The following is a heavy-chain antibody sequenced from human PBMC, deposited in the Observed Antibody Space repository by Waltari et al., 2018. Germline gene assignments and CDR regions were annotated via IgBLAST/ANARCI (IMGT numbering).Heavy chain of an antibody. Sequence: SSDWGRWVRQSPGKGLEWIGQINRSGRTNYHPAFESRVIVSIDSSNNQFSLKLLSATAADTAVYYCARDRGRGIYLDTWGQGTLVTVSP. CDR3: ARDRGRGIYLDT. V-gene: IGHV4-4*02. CDR2: INRSGRT. D-gene: IGHD2-15*01. CDR1: SSDW. J-gene: IGHJ4*02.